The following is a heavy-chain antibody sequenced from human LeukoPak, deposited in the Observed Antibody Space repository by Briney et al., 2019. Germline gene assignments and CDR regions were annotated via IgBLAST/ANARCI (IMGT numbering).Heavy chain of an antibody. CDR1: GDSVSNNSAV. V-gene: IGHV6-1*01. Sequence: SQTLSLTCAISGDSVSNNSAVWNWIRQSPSRGLEWLGRTYYRSKWYNDYGASVKSRITVNPDTSKNRFSLQLNSVTPEDTAVYYCVRSQYWRFDDWGQGTLVIVSS. D-gene: IGHD2-8*02. CDR3: VRSQYWRFDD. J-gene: IGHJ4*02. CDR2: TYYRSKWYN.